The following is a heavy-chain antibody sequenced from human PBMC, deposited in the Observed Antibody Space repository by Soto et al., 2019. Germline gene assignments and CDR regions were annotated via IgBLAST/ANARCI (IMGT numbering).Heavy chain of an antibody. Sequence: EVQVLESGGGLVQPGGSLRLSCAASGFSFSSYVMTWVRQAPGKGLEWVSAISGSGGSTYYADSVKGRFTIARNNSQNAVLLEMNSLRADNTVVYYCPKGLNYSDGSGYYPWGQGTLVTVSS. CDR1: GFSFSSYV. D-gene: IGHD3-22*01. CDR2: ISGSGGST. V-gene: IGHV3-23*01. J-gene: IGHJ5*02. CDR3: PKGLNYSDGSGYYP.